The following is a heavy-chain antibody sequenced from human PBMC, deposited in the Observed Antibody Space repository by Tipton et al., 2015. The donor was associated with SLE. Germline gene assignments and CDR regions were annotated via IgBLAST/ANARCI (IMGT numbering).Heavy chain of an antibody. CDR1: GGSISSSSYY. CDR3: ASSVAWDPFDY. J-gene: IGHJ4*02. Sequence: TLSLTCTVSGGSISSSSYYWGWIRQPPGKGLEWIGCIYYSGSTNYNPSLNSRVTLSVDMSKNQFSLKLSSVTAADTAVYYCASSVAWDPFDYWGQGTLVTVSS. V-gene: IGHV4-61*05. CDR2: IYYSGST. D-gene: IGHD1-26*01.